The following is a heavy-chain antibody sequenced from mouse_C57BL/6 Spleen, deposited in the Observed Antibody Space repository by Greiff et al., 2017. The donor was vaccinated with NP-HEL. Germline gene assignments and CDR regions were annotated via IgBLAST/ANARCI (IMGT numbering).Heavy chain of an antibody. Sequence: EVQLQQSGPVLVKPGASVKMSCKASGYTFTDYYMNWVKQSHGKSLEWIGVINPYNGGTSYNQKFKGKATLTVDKSSSTAYMELNSLTSEDSAVYYCARSSITTVVATDYFDYWGQGTTLTVSS. J-gene: IGHJ2*01. V-gene: IGHV1-19*01. D-gene: IGHD1-1*01. CDR2: INPYNGGT. CDR1: GYTFTDYY. CDR3: ARSSITTVVATDYFDY.